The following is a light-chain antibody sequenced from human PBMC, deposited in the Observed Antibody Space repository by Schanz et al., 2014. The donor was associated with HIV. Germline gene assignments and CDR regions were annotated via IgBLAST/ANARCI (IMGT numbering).Light chain of an antibody. CDR2: EVT. CDR3: SSSSTTTCV. V-gene: IGLV2-8*01. J-gene: IGLJ3*02. Sequence: QSALTQPPSASGSPGQSVTISCTGASRYFSAYDSVSWYQQHPGKAPKLMIYEVTKRPAGVPDRFSASKSGNTASLTISGLQAEDEADYYCSSSSTTTCVFGGGTKLTVL. CDR1: SRYFSAYDS.